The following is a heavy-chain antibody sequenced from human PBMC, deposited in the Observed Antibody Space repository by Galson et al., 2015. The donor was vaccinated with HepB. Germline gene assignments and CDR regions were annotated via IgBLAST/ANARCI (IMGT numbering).Heavy chain of an antibody. CDR2: IYPDDSDI. CDR3: ARHNSADYLDY. J-gene: IGHJ4*02. Sequence: QSGAEVEKSGESLKISCKGSGYSFTNYWIGCVRQMPGKGLEWMGIIYPDDSDIRYSPSFEGQVTISADKSISTAYLQWSSLKASDTAIYYCARHNSADYLDYWGQGTLVTVSS. CDR1: GYSFTNYW. D-gene: IGHD4-23*01. V-gene: IGHV5-51*01.